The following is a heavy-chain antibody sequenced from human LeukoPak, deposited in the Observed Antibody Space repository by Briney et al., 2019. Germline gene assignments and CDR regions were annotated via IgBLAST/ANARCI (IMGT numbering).Heavy chain of an antibody. V-gene: IGHV4-59*01. CDR1: GGSISSYY. Sequence: PSETLSLTCTVSGGSISSYYWSWIRQPPGKGLEWIGYIYYSGSTNYNPSLKSRVTISVDTSKNQFSLKLSSVPAADTAVYYCARQGDGYNYLNWFDPWGQGTLVTVSS. J-gene: IGHJ5*02. D-gene: IGHD5-24*01. CDR2: IYYSGST. CDR3: ARQGDGYNYLNWFDP.